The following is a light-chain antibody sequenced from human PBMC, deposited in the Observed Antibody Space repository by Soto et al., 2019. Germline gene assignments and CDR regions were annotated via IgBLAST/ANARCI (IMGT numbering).Light chain of an antibody. CDR3: QQRDNWPPT. V-gene: IGKV3-11*01. CDR2: DAS. CDR1: QSVNRY. J-gene: IGKJ3*01. Sequence: EVLLTQSPATLSFSPGERATLSCRASQSVNRYLTWYQHKPGQAPRLLISDASNRATGIPARFSGSGSGTDFTLTISSLDPEDFAVYYWQQRDNWPPTFGPGTKVYIK.